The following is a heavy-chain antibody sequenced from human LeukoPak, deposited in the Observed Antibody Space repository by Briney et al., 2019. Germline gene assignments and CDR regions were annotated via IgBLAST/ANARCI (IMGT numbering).Heavy chain of an antibody. V-gene: IGHV4-39*01. Sequence: SETLSLTCTVSGGSISSSSYYWGWIRQPPGKGLEWVGTIYYSGSTYYNPSLKSRVTISVDTSKNQFSLRLSSVTAADTAVFYCARRDGYNKEFDYWGQGTLVTVSS. D-gene: IGHD5-24*01. J-gene: IGHJ4*02. CDR3: ARRDGYNKEFDY. CDR1: GGSISSSSYY. CDR2: IYYSGST.